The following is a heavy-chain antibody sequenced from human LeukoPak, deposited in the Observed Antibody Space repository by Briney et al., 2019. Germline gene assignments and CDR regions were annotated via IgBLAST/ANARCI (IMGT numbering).Heavy chain of an antibody. CDR3: ARHQKVVTIFGVVTRSGWFDP. V-gene: IGHV4-34*01. J-gene: IGHJ5*02. CDR2: INHSGST. Sequence: PSETLSLTCAVYGGSFSGYYWSWIRQPPGKGLEWIGKINHSGSTNYNPSLKSRVTISVDTSKNQFSLKLSSVTAADTAVYYCARHQKVVTIFGVVTRSGWFDPWGQGTLVTVSS. D-gene: IGHD3-3*01. CDR1: GGSFSGYY.